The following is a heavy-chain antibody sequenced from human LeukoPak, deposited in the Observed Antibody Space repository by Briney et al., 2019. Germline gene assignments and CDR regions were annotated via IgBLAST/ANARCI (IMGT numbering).Heavy chain of an antibody. D-gene: IGHD6-19*01. CDR3: AKVGSGGYYFDY. CDR2: IYSGGST. V-gene: IGHV3-53*01. Sequence: GGSLRLSCAASGFTVSTNYMSWVRQAPGKGLEWVSIIYSGGSTYYADSVKGRFAISRDNSKNTLRLQMNRLRAEDTAIYYCAKVGSGGYYFDYWGQGTLVTVSS. CDR1: GFTVSTNY. J-gene: IGHJ4*02.